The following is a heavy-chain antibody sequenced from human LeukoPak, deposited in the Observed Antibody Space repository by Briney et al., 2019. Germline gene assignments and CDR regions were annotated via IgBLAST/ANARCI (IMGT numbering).Heavy chain of an antibody. CDR2: ISSTSSTT. J-gene: IGHJ4*02. CDR3: ARVGYRYPDY. D-gene: IGHD5-18*01. CDR1: GFTFNIHN. V-gene: IGHV3-48*01. Sequence: GGSLRLSCAASGFTFNIHNMNWVRQAPGKGLEWVSYISSTSSTTYYADPVKGRFTISRDNAKNSLFLQMNSLRAEDTAVYYCARVGYRYPDYWGQGTLVTVSS.